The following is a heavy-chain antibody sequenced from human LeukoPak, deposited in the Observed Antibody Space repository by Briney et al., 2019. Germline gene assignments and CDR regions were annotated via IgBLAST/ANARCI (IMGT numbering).Heavy chain of an antibody. CDR2: ISAYNGNT. J-gene: IGHJ4*02. Sequence: ASVKVSCKASGYTFTSYGISWVRQAPGQGLEWMGWISAYNGNTNYAQKLQGGVTMTTDTSTSTAYMELRSLRSDDTAVYYCARGGDIAVAGTMDFDYWGQGTLVTVSS. CDR3: ARGGDIAVAGTMDFDY. D-gene: IGHD6-19*01. CDR1: GYTFTSYG. V-gene: IGHV1-18*01.